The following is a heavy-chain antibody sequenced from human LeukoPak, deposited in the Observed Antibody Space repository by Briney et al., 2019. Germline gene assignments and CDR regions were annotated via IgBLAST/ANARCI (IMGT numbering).Heavy chain of an antibody. CDR3: ARVASYAFDI. CDR1: GFTFSSYW. J-gene: IGHJ3*02. V-gene: IGHV3-7*01. Sequence: GGSLRLSCAASGFTFSSYWMSWVRQAPGKGLEWVANIKQDGSERYYVDSLKGQFTISRGNAKNSLYLQMNSLRAEDTAVYYCARVASYAFDIWGQGTMVTVSS. CDR2: IKQDGSER. D-gene: IGHD6-6*01.